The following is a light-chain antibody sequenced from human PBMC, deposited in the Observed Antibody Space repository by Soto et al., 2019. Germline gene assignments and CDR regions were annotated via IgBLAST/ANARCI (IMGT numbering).Light chain of an antibody. Sequence: EIMMTQSPATLSVSPGERATLSCRASQSVSSDLAWYQQKPGQAPRLLIYDASSRATGIPARFSGSGSGTEFTLTISSLKSEDFAVYYCQQYNTWPPITFGQGTRLEIK. V-gene: IGKV3-15*01. CDR2: DAS. J-gene: IGKJ5*01. CDR1: QSVSSD. CDR3: QQYNTWPPIT.